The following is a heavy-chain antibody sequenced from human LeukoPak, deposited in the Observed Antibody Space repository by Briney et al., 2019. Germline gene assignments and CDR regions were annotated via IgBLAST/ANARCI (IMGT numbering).Heavy chain of an antibody. J-gene: IGHJ4*02. CDR1: GFIFRNHW. CDR3: ARGPDYGARVDYLDY. CDR2: IKQDGSEK. V-gene: IGHV3-7*01. Sequence: GGSLRLSCVASGFIFRNHWMSWVRQAPGRGLEWVAHIKQDGSEKHYVDSVEGRFTLSRDDAKNSLHLQMNSLRVDDSAVYYCARGPDYGARVDYLDYWGQGALVTVSS. D-gene: IGHD4-17*01.